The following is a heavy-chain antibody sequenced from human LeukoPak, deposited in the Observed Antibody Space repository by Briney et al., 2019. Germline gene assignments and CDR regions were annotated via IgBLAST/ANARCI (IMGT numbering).Heavy chain of an antibody. D-gene: IGHD3-9*01. V-gene: IGHV1-8*01. CDR1: GYTFTSYD. J-gene: IGHJ6*02. Sequence: ASVKVSCKASGYTFTSYDINWVRQATGQGLEGMGWMNPNSGNTGYAQKFQGRVTMTRNTSISTAYMELSSLRSEDTAVYYCARVDDILTGYYLRPYYYYGMDVWGQGTTVTVSS. CDR2: MNPNSGNT. CDR3: ARVDDILTGYYLRPYYYYGMDV.